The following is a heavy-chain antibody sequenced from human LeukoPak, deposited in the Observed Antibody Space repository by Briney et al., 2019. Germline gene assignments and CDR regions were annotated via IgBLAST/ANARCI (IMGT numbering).Heavy chain of an antibody. CDR3: AKDQGGSGSFPYYYYYYMDV. CDR1: GFTFSTYS. J-gene: IGHJ6*03. Sequence: KPGGSLRLSCAASGFTFSTYSMNWVRQAPGKGLEWVSTISSNSAYIYYADSVKGRFTVSRDNAKNTLYLQMNSLRAEDTAVYYCAKDQGGSGSFPYYYYYYMDVWGKGTTVTVSS. D-gene: IGHD3-10*01. CDR2: ISSNSAYI. V-gene: IGHV3-21*01.